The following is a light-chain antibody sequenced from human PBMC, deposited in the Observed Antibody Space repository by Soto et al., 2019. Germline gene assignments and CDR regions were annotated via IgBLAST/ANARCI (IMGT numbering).Light chain of an antibody. J-gene: IGKJ1*01. CDR2: HAS. V-gene: IGKV1-5*01. Sequence: DIQMTQSPSTLSASLGDRVTITCRASQSISGWLAWYQQKPGKAPKLLIYHASSLESGVPSRFSGSGSGTDFTLTISSLQPDDFATYYCQHYKMYSPWTFGQGTKVDI. CDR1: QSISGW. CDR3: QHYKMYSPWT.